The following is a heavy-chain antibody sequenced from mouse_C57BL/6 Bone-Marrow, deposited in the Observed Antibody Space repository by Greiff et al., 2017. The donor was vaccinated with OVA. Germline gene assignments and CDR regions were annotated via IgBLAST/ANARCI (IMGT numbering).Heavy chain of an antibody. CDR3: ARGDYGSGAMDY. V-gene: IGHV3-6*01. CDR2: ISYDGSN. Sequence: DVKLVESGPGLVKPSQSLSLTCSVTGYSITSGYYWNWIRQFPGNKLEWMGYISYDGSNNYNPSLKNRISITRDTSKNQFFLKLNSVTTEDTATYYCARGDYGSGAMDYWGQGTSVTVSS. D-gene: IGHD1-1*01. J-gene: IGHJ4*01. CDR1: GYSITSGYY.